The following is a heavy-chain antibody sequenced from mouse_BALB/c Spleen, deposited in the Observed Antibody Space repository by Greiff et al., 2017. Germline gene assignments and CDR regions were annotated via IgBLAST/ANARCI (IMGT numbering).Heavy chain of an antibody. D-gene: IGHD2-1*01. CDR2: IYPSDSYT. V-gene: IGHV1-69*02. Sequence: QVQLQQPGAELVRPGASVKLSCKASGYTFTSYWINWVKQRPGQGLEWIGNIYPSDSYTNYNQKFKDKATLTVDKSSSTAYMQLSSPTSEDSAVYYCTREEGNPAWFDYWGQGTLVTVSA. CDR3: TREEGNPAWFDY. CDR1: GYTFTSYW. J-gene: IGHJ3*01.